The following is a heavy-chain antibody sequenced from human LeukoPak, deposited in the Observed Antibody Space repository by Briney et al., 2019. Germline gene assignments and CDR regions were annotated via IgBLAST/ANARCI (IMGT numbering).Heavy chain of an antibody. CDR2: INPSGGST. J-gene: IGHJ6*04. CDR3: ARHRPFITMVRGVTPPTDMDV. CDR1: GYTFTSYY. Sequence: GASVKVSCKASGYTFTSYYMHWVRQAPGQGLEWMGIINPSGGSTSYAQKFQGRVTMTRDTSTSTVYMELSSLRSEDTAVYYCARHRPFITMVRGVTPPTDMDVWGKGTTVTVSS. V-gene: IGHV1-46*01. D-gene: IGHD3-10*01.